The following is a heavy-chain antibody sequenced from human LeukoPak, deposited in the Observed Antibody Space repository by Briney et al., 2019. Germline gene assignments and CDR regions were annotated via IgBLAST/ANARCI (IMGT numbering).Heavy chain of an antibody. CDR2: ISGSGGST. D-gene: IGHD2-15*01. J-gene: IGHJ4*02. CDR1: GFTFSSYG. V-gene: IGHV3-23*01. CDR3: AKGVGYCSGGSCQQLDY. Sequence: GGSLRLSCAASGFTFSSYGMSWVRQAPGKGLEWVSTISGSGGSTYYADSVKGRFTISRDNSKNTVHLHMNSLSAEDTAVYYCAKGVGYCSGGSCQQLDYWGQGTLVTVSS.